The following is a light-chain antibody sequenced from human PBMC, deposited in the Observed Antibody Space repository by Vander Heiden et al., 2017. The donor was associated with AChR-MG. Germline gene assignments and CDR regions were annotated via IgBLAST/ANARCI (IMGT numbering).Light chain of an antibody. V-gene: IGKV1-39*01. Sequence: DIQMTQSPSSLSASVGDRVTITCRSSQSISTYLNWYQQKPGKAPKLLIYATSNLQSGVPSRFSGSGSGTDFTLTISRLQLEDFATYYCQQRVRNPITFGLRTRLEIK. CDR2: ATS. CDR3: QQRVRNPIT. CDR1: QSISTY. J-gene: IGKJ5*01.